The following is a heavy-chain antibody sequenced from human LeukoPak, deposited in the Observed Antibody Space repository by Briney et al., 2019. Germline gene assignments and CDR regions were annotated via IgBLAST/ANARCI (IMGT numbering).Heavy chain of an antibody. J-gene: IGHJ4*02. CDR2: ISYDGSNK. V-gene: IGHV3-30-3*01. Sequence: PGGSLRLSCAASGFTFSSYAMSWVRQAPGKGLEWVAVISYDGSNKYYADSVKGRFTISRDNSKNTLYLQMNSLRAEDTAVYYCARDQSDLYSSSWYVGGSDYWGQGTLVTVSS. CDR1: GFTFSSYA. CDR3: ARDQSDLYSSSWYVGGSDY. D-gene: IGHD6-13*01.